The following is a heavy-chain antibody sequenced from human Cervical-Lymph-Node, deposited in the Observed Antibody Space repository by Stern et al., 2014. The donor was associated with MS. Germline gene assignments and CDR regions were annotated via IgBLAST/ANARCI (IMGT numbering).Heavy chain of an antibody. J-gene: IGHJ3*01. CDR1: GFTFSHYS. V-gene: IGHV3-21*01. Sequence: EVQLVESGGGLVKPGESLRLSCAASGFTFSHYSLNWVRQAPGKGLEWVASISGPVTYIFYADSVQGRFTISRDNAKNSLFLQMNNLSADDMAVFYCARDASSVAYLYDDGIDVWGQGTMVTVSS. CDR3: ARDASSVAYLYDDGIDV. CDR2: ISGPVTYI. D-gene: IGHD3-22*01.